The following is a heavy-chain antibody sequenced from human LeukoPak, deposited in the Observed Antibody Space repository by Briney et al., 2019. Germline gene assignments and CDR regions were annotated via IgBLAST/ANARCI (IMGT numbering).Heavy chain of an antibody. V-gene: IGHV3-53*01. CDR2: IYSGGST. CDR1: GFTVSSNY. CDR3: ARGPDYYDSSLVY. D-gene: IGHD3-22*01. Sequence: GGSLRLSCAASGFTVSSNYMSWVRQAPGKGLEWVSVIYSGGSTYYADSVKGRFTISRDNSKNTLYLQMNSLRAEDTAVYYCARGPDYYDSSLVYWGQGTLVTVSS. J-gene: IGHJ4*02.